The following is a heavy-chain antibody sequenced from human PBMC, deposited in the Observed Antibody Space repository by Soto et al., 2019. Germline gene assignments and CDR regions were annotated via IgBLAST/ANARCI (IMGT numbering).Heavy chain of an antibody. CDR3: ARDGLAYYYDSSGYYLGY. CDR2: ISSSSSTI. V-gene: IGHV3-48*02. J-gene: IGHJ4*02. D-gene: IGHD3-22*01. Sequence: PGGSLRLSCAASGFTLSSYSMNWVRQAPGKGLEWVSYISSSSSTIYYADSVKGRFTISRDNAKNSLYLQMNSLRDEDTAVYYCARDGLAYYYDSSGYYLGYWGQGTLVTVSS. CDR1: GFTLSSYS.